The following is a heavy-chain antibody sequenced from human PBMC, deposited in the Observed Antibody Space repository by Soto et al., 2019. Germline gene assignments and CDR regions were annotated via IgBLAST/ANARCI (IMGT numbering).Heavy chain of an antibody. CDR2: INPNSGGT. CDR1: GYTFTGYY. V-gene: IGHV1-2*02. Sequence: ASVKVSCKASGYTFTGYYMHWVRQAPGQGLEWMGWINPNSGGTNYAQKFQGRVTMTRDTSISTAYMELSRLRTDDSAVYYCARGWELIHFYFVSWGQGTLVTGSS. J-gene: IGHJ4*02. D-gene: IGHD1-26*01. CDR3: ARGWELIHFYFVS.